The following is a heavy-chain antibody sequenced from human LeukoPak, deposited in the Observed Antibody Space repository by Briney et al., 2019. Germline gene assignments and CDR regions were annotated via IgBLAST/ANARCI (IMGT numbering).Heavy chain of an antibody. Sequence: GGSLRLSCATSGFTFSTYTINWVRQAPGKGLEWVSSISSNGYYIYYAGSVRGRFTISRDNAKNSLYLQMNSLRAEDTALYYCAREGLRTERSDTDAFDIWGQGTMVTVSS. V-gene: IGHV3-21*01. CDR1: GFTFSTYT. D-gene: IGHD3-3*01. J-gene: IGHJ3*02. CDR3: AREGLRTERSDTDAFDI. CDR2: ISSNGYYI.